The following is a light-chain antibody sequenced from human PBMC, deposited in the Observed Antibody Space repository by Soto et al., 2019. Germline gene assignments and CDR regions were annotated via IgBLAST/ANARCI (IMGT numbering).Light chain of an antibody. CDR2: WAS. CDR1: QSVLYNSNNMNY. Sequence: DIVMTQAPDSLAVSLGERATINCKSSQSVLYNSNNMNYLAWYQQKPGQPPRLLIYWASTRESGVPDRFSGSGSGTEFTLTISSMQAEDGAVYYCQQYYSTLTFGGGTKVEIK. J-gene: IGKJ4*01. CDR3: QQYYSTLT. V-gene: IGKV4-1*01.